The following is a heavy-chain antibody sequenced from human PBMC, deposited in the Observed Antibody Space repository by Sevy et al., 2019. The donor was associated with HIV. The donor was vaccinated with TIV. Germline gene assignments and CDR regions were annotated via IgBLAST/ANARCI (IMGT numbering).Heavy chain of an antibody. CDR3: ASLPNNYYDSSGSSGDDAFDI. Sequence: GGSLRLSCAASGFTFSSYGMHWVRQAPGKGLEWVAVIWNDRSNKHYADSVKGRFTISRDNSKNTLYPQMNSLRAEDMAVYYCASLPNNYYDSSGSSGDDAFDIWGQGTMVTVSS. CDR2: IWNDRSNK. V-gene: IGHV3-33*01. CDR1: GFTFSSYG. J-gene: IGHJ3*02. D-gene: IGHD3-22*01.